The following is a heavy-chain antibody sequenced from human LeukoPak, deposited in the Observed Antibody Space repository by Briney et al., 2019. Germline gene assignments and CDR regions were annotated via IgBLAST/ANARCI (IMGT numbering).Heavy chain of an antibody. J-gene: IGHJ4*02. CDR1: GGSISSSSFY. D-gene: IGHD5-18*01. CDR3: ARVPDLDTAMVPLDY. V-gene: IGHV4-39*07. CDR2: IYYSGST. Sequence: SETLSLTCTVSGGSISSSSFYWGWIRQPPGKGLEWIGTIYYSGSTYYNPSLKSRVTISVDTSKNQFSLKLSSVTAADTAVYYCARVPDLDTAMVPLDYWGQGTLVTVSS.